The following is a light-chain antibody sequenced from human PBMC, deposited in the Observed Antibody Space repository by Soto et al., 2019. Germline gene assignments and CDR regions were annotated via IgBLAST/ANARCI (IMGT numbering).Light chain of an antibody. V-gene: IGKV3-20*01. CDR2: GAS. CDR3: QQSGSSPLT. CDR1: QSVTSNY. J-gene: IGKJ1*01. Sequence: EIVLTQSPGTLSSSPGERATLSCRASQSVTSNYLAWYQQKPGQAPRLLIYGASSRATGIPDRFSGSGSGTDFTLTISRLEPEDFAVYYCQQSGSSPLTFGQGTKVDIK.